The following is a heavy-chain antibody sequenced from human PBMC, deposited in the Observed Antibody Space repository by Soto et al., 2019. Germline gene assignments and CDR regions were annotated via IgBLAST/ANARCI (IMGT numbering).Heavy chain of an antibody. Sequence: GGSLRLSCAASGFTFSDYYMSWIRQAPGKGLEWVSYISGSGSTIYYADSVKGRFTISRDNAKNSLYLQVNSLRAEDTAVYYCESYDYGDYHFDYWGQGTLVTVSS. CDR3: ESYDYGDYHFDY. V-gene: IGHV3-11*01. CDR1: GFTFSDYY. CDR2: ISGSGSTI. J-gene: IGHJ4*02. D-gene: IGHD4-17*01.